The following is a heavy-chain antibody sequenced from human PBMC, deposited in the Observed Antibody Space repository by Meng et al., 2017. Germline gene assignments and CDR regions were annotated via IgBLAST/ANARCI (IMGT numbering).Heavy chain of an antibody. CDR2: ITKDGSRK. J-gene: IGHJ4*02. V-gene: IGHV3-30*16. CDR3: ARDFDY. Sequence: QVQLGGAWGVGVPHESSLTFSCEASGFIFSNYEMPWLRQAPGKGLEWVACITKDGSRKYYLGSVRGRFTISRDNSKNTLYLEMNSLRSEDTALYYCARDFDYWGQGTLVTVSS. CDR1: GFIFSNYE.